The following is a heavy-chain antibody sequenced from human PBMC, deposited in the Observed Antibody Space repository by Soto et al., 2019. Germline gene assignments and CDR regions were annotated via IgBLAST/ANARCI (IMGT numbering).Heavy chain of an antibody. CDR2: LXSXXXA. Sequence: SETLSLTCIVSGVSVTSYTWSWVRQLANKGLXSIXXLXSXXXAXXXPSLKRRVRISMDTPENRIYLKLDSVTAADAGVYYCTRDGMTTGDTWGPGTLVTAS. CDR3: TRDGMTTGDT. D-gene: IGHD2-21*02. V-gene: IGHV4-4*07. CDR1: GVSVTSYT. J-gene: IGHJ4*02.